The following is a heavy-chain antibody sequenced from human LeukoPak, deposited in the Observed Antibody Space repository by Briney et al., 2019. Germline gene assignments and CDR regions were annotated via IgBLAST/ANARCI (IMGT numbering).Heavy chain of an antibody. CDR3: AKQRRDGYNYFDY. Sequence: PPETLSLTCTVSGGSISSSRYYWGWIRHPPGKGPEWIGNIYYSESTYYDPSLKSRVTISVDTSKNQFSLKLSSVTAADTAVYYCAKQRRDGYNYFDYWGQGTLVTVSS. CDR1: GGSISSSRYY. D-gene: IGHD5-24*01. CDR2: IYYSEST. V-gene: IGHV4-39*01. J-gene: IGHJ4*02.